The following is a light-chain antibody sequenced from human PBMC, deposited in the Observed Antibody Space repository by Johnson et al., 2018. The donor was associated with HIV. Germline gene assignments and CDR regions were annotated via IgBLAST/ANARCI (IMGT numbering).Light chain of an antibody. CDR3: ETWDSSLSAYV. V-gene: IGLV1-51*02. Sequence: QSVLTQPPSVSAAPGQKVSISCSGSSSNIGDNYVSWYQQVPGTAPKLLIYEDTKRPSGIPDRFSGSKSGPSATLSITGLQTWDEADYYCETWDSSLSAYVFGTGTKVTVL. CDR2: EDT. J-gene: IGLJ1*01. CDR1: SSNIGDNY.